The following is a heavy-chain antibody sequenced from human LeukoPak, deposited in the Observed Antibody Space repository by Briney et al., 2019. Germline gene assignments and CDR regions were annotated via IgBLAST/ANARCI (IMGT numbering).Heavy chain of an antibody. J-gene: IGHJ4*02. CDR3: ARGAQIVVTPAAQARPGTSGVDY. Sequence: GGSLRLSCAASGFTFSSYSMDWVRQAPGKGLEWVSSISSGSSYIYYADSVKGRFTISRDNAKNSLFLQVNSLRAEDTALYYCARGAQIVVTPAAQARPGTSGVDYWGQGTLVTVSS. V-gene: IGHV3-21*01. CDR2: ISSGSSYI. D-gene: IGHD2-2*01. CDR1: GFTFSSYS.